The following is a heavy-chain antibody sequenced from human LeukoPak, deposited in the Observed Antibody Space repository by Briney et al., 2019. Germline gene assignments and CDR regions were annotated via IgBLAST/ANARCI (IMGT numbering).Heavy chain of an antibody. V-gene: IGHV4-4*02. D-gene: IGHD2-21*02. Sequence: SETLSLTCAVSSGSIFRSNWWSWVRQPPGQGLEWIGQIFHSGSTSYSPSLKSRVTISVDKSKNQFSLRLTSVTAADTAVYYCARQEVTAYYFDYWGQGTLVTVSS. CDR3: ARQEVTAYYFDY. CDR1: SGSIFRSNW. CDR2: IFHSGST. J-gene: IGHJ4*02.